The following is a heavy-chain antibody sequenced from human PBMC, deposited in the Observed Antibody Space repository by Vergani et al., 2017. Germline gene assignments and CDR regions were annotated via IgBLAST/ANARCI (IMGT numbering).Heavy chain of an antibody. D-gene: IGHD4-11*01. V-gene: IGHV3-30*18. J-gene: IGHJ4*02. CDR2: ISYDGDRR. Sequence: QVHLVESGGGVVQPERSLTLSCVASGCSFRGHGMHWVRQAPGKGLEWVAMISYDGDRRDYGDFAKGRFTISRDSSKTVYLQMNSLRVEDTAMYFCAKDLSYSTARPHFDSRGQGTLVTVSS. CDR1: GCSFRGHG. CDR3: AKDLSYSTARPHFDS.